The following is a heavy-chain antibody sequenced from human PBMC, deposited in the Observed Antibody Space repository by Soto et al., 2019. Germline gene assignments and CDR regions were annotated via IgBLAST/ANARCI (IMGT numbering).Heavy chain of an antibody. V-gene: IGHV1-2*02. D-gene: IGHD2-21*01. CDR3: AQEGLIAAPPPYNWFDP. J-gene: IGHJ5*02. CDR2: INPKNGVT. CDR1: GYSFTGYY. Sequence: ASVKVSCKASGYSFTGYYLHWVRQAPGQGLEWMGWINPKNGVTKYGQKFQGRLTMTRDTSTSTAYMELSRLQSDDTAVYYCAQEGLIAAPPPYNWFDPWGQGVLVTVSS.